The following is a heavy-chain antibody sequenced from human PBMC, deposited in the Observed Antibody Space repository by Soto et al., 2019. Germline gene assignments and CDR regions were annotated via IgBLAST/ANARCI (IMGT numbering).Heavy chain of an antibody. CDR3: ARVQGRWFGECLKPRHGYYYYGMDV. V-gene: IGHV4-59*01. CDR2: IYYSGST. D-gene: IGHD3-10*01. J-gene: IGHJ6*02. CDR1: GGSISSYY. Sequence: SETLSLTCTVPGGSISSYYWTCIWQPSGKELEWIGYIYYSGSTNYNPSLKSRVTISVDTSKNQFSLKLSSVTAADTAVYYCARVQGRWFGECLKPRHGYYYYGMDVWGQGTTVTVSS.